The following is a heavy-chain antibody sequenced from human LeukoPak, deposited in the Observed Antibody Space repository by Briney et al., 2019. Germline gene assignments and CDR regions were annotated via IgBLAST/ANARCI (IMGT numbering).Heavy chain of an antibody. CDR2: ISAYNGNT. Sequence: ASVKVSCKASGYTFTSYGISWVRQAPGQGLEWMGWISAYNGNTNYAQKLQGRVTMTADTSTSTAYMELRSLRSDDTAVYYCARADSSGWYSGTDYWGQGTLVTVSS. D-gene: IGHD6-19*01. J-gene: IGHJ4*02. CDR1: GYTFTSYG. CDR3: ARADSSGWYSGTDY. V-gene: IGHV1-18*01.